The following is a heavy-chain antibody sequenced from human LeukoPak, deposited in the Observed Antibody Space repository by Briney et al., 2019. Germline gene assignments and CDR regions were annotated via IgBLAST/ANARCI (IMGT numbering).Heavy chain of an antibody. CDR2: IYYSGST. V-gene: IGHV4-59*08. J-gene: IGHJ4*02. Sequence: SETLSLTCTVSGGSIRSYYWSWIRQPPGKGLEWIGYIYYSGSTNYNPSLKSRVTISVDTSKNQFSLKLSSVTAADTAVYYCATGTTVVDYWGQGTLVTVSS. CDR3: ATGTTVVDY. CDR1: GGSIRSYY. D-gene: IGHD1-1*01.